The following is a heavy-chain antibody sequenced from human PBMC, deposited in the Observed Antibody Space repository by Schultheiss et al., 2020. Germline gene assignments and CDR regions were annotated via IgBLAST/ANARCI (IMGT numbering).Heavy chain of an antibody. CDR3: ATFRGGHYYDSSGYQGRMDV. V-gene: IGHV3-33*01. Sequence: GGSLRLSCAASGFTFSSYGMHWVRQAPGKGLEWVAVIWYDGSNKYYADSVKGRFTISRDNSKNTLYLQMNSLRAEDTAVYYCATFRGGHYYDSSGYQGRMDVWGQGTTVTVSS. CDR2: IWYDGSNK. D-gene: IGHD3-22*01. J-gene: IGHJ6*02. CDR1: GFTFSSYG.